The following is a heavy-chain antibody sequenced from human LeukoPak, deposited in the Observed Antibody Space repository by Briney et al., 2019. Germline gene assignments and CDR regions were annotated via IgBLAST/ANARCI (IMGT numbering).Heavy chain of an antibody. CDR1: GYTFTGYY. D-gene: IGHD2-15*01. J-gene: IGHJ4*02. Sequence: ASVKVSCKASGYTFTGYYMHWVRQAPGQGLEWMGWISPNSGGTNYAQKFQGWVTMTRDTSISTAYMELSRLRSDDTAVYYCARGPPGSIDGGGVFDYWGQGTLVTVSS. V-gene: IGHV1-2*04. CDR2: ISPNSGGT. CDR3: ARGPPGSIDGGGVFDY.